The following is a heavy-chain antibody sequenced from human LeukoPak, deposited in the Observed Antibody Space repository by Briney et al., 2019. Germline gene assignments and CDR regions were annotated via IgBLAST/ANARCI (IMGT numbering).Heavy chain of an antibody. D-gene: IGHD3-10*01. V-gene: IGHV1-46*01. CDR3: ARGPGMSAHMVRNRSRYYYMDV. CDR1: GYTFISHY. CDR2: INPGGGST. Sequence: ASVKVSCKASGYTFISHYMHWVRQAPGQGLEWMGIINPGGGSTSYAQKFQGRVTMTRDTSTSTVYMELSSLRSEDTAVYYCARGPGMSAHMVRNRSRYYYMDVWGKGTTVTVSS. J-gene: IGHJ6*03.